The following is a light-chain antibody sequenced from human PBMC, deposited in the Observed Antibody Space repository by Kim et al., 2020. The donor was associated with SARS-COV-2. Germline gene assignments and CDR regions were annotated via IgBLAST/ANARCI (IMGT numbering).Light chain of an antibody. CDR2: QDS. CDR3: QAWDSNTAYV. CDR1: KLGDKY. V-gene: IGLV3-1*01. Sequence: SYELTQPPSVSVSPGQTASITCSGDKLGDKYACWYQQKPGQSPVLVIYQDSKRPSGIPERFSGSNSGNTATLTISGTQAMDEADYYCQAWDSNTAYVFGT. J-gene: IGLJ1*01.